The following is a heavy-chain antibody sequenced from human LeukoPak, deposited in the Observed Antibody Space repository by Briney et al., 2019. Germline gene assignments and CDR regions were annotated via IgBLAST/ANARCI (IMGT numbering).Heavy chain of an antibody. Sequence: KPSETLSLTCSVSGGSISSYYWSWIRQPPGKGLEWIGYFYTSGSAYYNPSLRSRVTMSVDTSKNQFSLKLSSVTAADTAVYYCARGLRDEDRHYNYYYMDVWGKGTTVTVSS. CDR1: GGSISSYY. CDR2: FYTSGSA. J-gene: IGHJ6*03. V-gene: IGHV4-4*09. CDR3: ARGLRDEDRHYNYYYMDV. D-gene: IGHD2-21*01.